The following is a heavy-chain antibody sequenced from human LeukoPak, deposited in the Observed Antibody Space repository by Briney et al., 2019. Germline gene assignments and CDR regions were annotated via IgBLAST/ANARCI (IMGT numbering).Heavy chain of an antibody. Sequence: SVKVSCKASGGTFSSYAISWVRQAPGQGLEWMGGIIPIFGTANYAQKFQGRDTITTDESTSTAYMELSSLRSEDTAVYYCARPHTMVRFHTTQNYYCYYMDVWGKGTTVTVSS. D-gene: IGHD3-10*01. CDR3: ARPHTMVRFHTTQNYYCYYMDV. V-gene: IGHV1-69*05. J-gene: IGHJ6*03. CDR2: IIPIFGTA. CDR1: GGTFSSYA.